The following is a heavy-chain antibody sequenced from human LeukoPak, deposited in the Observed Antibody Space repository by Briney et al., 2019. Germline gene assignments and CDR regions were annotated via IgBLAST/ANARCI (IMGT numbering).Heavy chain of an antibody. J-gene: IGHJ6*03. CDR1: GSTFSSYG. CDR3: TTESEDIVATSHYYYYYMDV. V-gene: IGHV3-30*02. Sequence: GGSLRLSCAASGSTFSSYGMHWVRQAPGKGLEWVAFIRYDGSNKYYADSVKGRFTISKDNSKNTLYLQMNSLKTEDTAVYYCTTESEDIVATSHYYYYYMDVWGKGTTVTVSS. D-gene: IGHD5-12*01. CDR2: IRYDGSNK.